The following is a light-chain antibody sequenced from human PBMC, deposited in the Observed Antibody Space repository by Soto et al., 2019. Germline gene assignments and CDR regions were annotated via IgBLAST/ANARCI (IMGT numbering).Light chain of an antibody. J-gene: IGLJ1*01. CDR1: SSDVGGYNY. CDR3: SSYTSSSTPLYV. Sequence: QSALTQPASVSGSPGQSITISCTGTSSDVGGYNYVSWYQQHPGKAPKLMIYDVSSRPSGVSNRFSGSKSGNTASLTISGLQGEDGADYYCSSYTSSSTPLYVFGTGTKLAVL. V-gene: IGLV2-14*01. CDR2: DVS.